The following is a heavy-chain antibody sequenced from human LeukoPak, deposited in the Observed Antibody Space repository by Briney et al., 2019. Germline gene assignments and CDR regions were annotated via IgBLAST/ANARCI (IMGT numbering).Heavy chain of an antibody. J-gene: IGHJ4*02. CDR2: INPCNGDP. V-gene: IGHV1-3*01. D-gene: IGHD3-10*01. CDR1: GYTFTTYA. Sequence: ASVQVSCKASGYTFTTYAIHWVGPAPGQRLEWMGWINPCNGDPKYSQKFQGRVTISRDTSASTAYMELSSLRSEDTAVYYGASDVVYGSWFYYSGFWGQGTLVTVAS. CDR3: ASDVVYGSWFYYSGF.